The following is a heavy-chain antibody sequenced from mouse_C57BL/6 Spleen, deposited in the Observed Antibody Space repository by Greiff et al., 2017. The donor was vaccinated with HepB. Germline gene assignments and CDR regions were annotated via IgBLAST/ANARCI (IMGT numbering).Heavy chain of an antibody. CDR3: ALITTVVGDWYFDV. CDR1: GYAFSSSW. Sequence: QVQLKQSGPELVKPGASVKISCKASGYAFSSSWMNWVKQRPGKGLEWIGRIYPGDGDTNYNGKFKGKATLTADKSSSTAYMQLSSLTSEDSAVYFCALITTVVGDWYFDVWGTGTTVTVSS. J-gene: IGHJ1*03. CDR2: IYPGDGDT. D-gene: IGHD1-1*01. V-gene: IGHV1-82*01.